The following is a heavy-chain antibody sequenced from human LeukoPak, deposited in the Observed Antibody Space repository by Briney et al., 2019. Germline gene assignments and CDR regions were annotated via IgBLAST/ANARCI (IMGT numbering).Heavy chain of an antibody. CDR3: ARGYDSFDY. J-gene: IGHJ4*02. CDR2: INPSGGST. D-gene: IGHD5-12*01. CDR1: GGTFSSYA. Sequence: ASVKVSXKASGGTFSSYAISWVRQAPGQGLEWMGIINPSGGSTSYAQKFQGRVTMTRDTSTSTVYMELSSLRSEDTAVYYCARGYDSFDYWGQGTLVTVSS. V-gene: IGHV1-46*03.